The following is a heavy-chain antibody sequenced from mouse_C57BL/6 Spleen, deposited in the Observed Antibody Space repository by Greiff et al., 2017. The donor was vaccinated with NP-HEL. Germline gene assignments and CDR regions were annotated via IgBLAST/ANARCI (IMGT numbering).Heavy chain of an antibody. J-gene: IGHJ4*01. Sequence: EVQLVESGGGLVQPKGSLKLSCAASGFTFNTYAMHWVRQAPGKGLEWVARIRSKSSNYATYYADSVKDRFTISRDDSQSMLYLQMNNLKTEDTAMYYCVRGGEYYDYFKGAMDYWGQGTSVTVSS. CDR1: GFTFNTYA. D-gene: IGHD2-4*01. CDR3: VRGGEYYDYFKGAMDY. CDR2: IRSKSSNYAT. V-gene: IGHV10-3*01.